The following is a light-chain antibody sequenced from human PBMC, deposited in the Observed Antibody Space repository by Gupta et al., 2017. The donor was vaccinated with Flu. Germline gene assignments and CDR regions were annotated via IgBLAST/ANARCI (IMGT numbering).Light chain of an antibody. CDR2: AAS. V-gene: IGKV1-12*01. Sequence: DIQITKSPSSVSASVGDRVTITCRASQGISSWLAWYQQKPGKAPKLLIYAASRLQSGVPSRFSGRGSGTXFTITSXSRQPEDVATYYCQHANRFSRAFGXGTKVEIK. CDR3: QHANRFSRA. CDR1: QGISSW. J-gene: IGKJ1*01.